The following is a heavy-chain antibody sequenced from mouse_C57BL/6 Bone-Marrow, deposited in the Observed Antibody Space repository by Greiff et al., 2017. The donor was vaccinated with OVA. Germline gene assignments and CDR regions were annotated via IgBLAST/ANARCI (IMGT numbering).Heavy chain of an antibody. V-gene: IGHV1-7*01. J-gene: IGHJ2*01. CDR2: INPSSGYT. CDR1: GYTFTSYW. Sequence: QVQLQQSGAELAKPGASVKLSCKASGYTFTSYWMHWVKQRPGQGLEWIGYINPSSGYTKYNQKFKDKATLTADKSSSTAYMQLSSLTSEDSAVYYGARKSTVVARYFDYWGQGTTLTVSS. D-gene: IGHD1-1*01. CDR3: ARKSTVVARYFDY.